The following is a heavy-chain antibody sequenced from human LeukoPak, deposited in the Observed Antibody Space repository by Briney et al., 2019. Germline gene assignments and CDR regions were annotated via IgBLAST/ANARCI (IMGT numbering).Heavy chain of an antibody. CDR2: ISWNSGSI. D-gene: IGHD3-10*01. J-gene: IGHJ6*02. CDR1: GFTFDDYA. V-gene: IGHV3-9*01. CDR3: AKDSGSGIGGMDV. Sequence: PGGSLRLSCAASGFTFDDYAMHWVRQAPGKGLEWVSGISWNSGSIGYADSVKGRFTISRDNAKNSLYLQMNSLRAEDTALYYCAKDSGSGIGGMDVWGQGTTVTVSS.